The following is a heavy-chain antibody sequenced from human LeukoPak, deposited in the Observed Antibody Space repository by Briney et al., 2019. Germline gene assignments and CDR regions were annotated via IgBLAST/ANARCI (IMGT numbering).Heavy chain of an antibody. CDR3: ARGSGGITGTGYYYYYYGMDV. D-gene: IGHD1-20*01. CDR1: GGSISSSNYY. Sequence: SETLSLTCTVSGGSISSSNYYWGWIRQPPGKGLEWIGSIYYSGSTYYNPSLKSRVTISVDTSKNQFSLKLSSVTAADTAVYYCARGSGGITGTGYYYYYYGMDVWGQGTTVTVSS. V-gene: IGHV4-39*01. J-gene: IGHJ6*02. CDR2: IYYSGST.